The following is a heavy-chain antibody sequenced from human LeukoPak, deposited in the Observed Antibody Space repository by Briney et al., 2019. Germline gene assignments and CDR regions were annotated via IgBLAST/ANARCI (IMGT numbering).Heavy chain of an antibody. J-gene: IGHJ4*02. CDR1: GFTFSDYY. D-gene: IGHD3-10*01. V-gene: IGHV3-11*01. Sequence: GGSLRLSCAASGFTFSDYYMSWIRQAPGKGLEWVSYISSSGSTIYYADSVKGRFTISRDNAKNSLYLQMDSLRAEDTAVYYCARSLRGVRGVIIPPFDYWGQGTLVTVSS. CDR2: ISSSGSTI. CDR3: ARSLRGVRGVIIPPFDY.